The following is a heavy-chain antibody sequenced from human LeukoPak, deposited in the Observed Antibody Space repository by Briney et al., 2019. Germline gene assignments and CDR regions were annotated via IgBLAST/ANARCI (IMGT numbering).Heavy chain of an antibody. J-gene: IGHJ4*02. Sequence: ASVKVSCKTSGYTFTKYAMHWVRQAPGQGLGWMGIINPSGGSTSYAQKFQGRVTMTRDTSTSTVYMELSSLRSEDTAVYYCARDLSSRLPFDYWGQGTLVTVSS. V-gene: IGHV1-46*01. CDR3: ARDLSSRLPFDY. D-gene: IGHD2-15*01. CDR2: INPSGGST. CDR1: GYTFTKYA.